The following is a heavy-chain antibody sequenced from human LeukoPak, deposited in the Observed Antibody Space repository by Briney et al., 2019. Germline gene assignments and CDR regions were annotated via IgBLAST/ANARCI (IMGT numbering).Heavy chain of an antibody. D-gene: IGHD3-10*01. CDR2: ISYDGSNK. CDR3: AKVLRDRLYGATYFDY. Sequence: GGSLRLSCAASGFTFSSYGMHWVRQAPGKGLEWVAVISYDGSNKYYADSVKGRFTISRDNSKNTLYLQMNSLRAEDTAVYYCAKVLRDRLYGATYFDYWGQGTLVTVSS. V-gene: IGHV3-30*18. CDR1: GFTFSSYG. J-gene: IGHJ4*02.